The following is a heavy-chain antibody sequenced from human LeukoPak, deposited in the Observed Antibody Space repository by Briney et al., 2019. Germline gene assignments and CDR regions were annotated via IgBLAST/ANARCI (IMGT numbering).Heavy chain of an antibody. V-gene: IGHV4-59*01. Sequence: SETLSLTCTVSGGSISSYHWSWIRQPPGKGLEWIGYIYYSGSTNYNPSLKSRVTISVDTSKNQFSLKLSSVTAADTAVYYCAREDTMVRGRDEAFDIWGQGTMVTVSS. CDR3: AREDTMVRGRDEAFDI. CDR2: IYYSGST. CDR1: GGSISSYH. J-gene: IGHJ3*02. D-gene: IGHD3-10*01.